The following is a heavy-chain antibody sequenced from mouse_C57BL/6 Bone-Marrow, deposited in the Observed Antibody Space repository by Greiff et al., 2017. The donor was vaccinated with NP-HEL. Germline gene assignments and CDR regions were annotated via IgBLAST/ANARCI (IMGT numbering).Heavy chain of an antibody. CDR3: TRDGYSWFAY. V-gene: IGHV5-17*01. CDR1: GFTFSDYG. CDR2: ISSGSSTI. D-gene: IGHD2-3*01. Sequence: EVQRVESGGGLVKPGGSLKLSCAASGFTFSDYGMHWVRQAPEKGLAWVAYISSGSSTIYYADTVKGRFTISRDNAKNTLFLQMTSLRSEDTAMYYCTRDGYSWFAYWGQGTLVTVSA. J-gene: IGHJ3*01.